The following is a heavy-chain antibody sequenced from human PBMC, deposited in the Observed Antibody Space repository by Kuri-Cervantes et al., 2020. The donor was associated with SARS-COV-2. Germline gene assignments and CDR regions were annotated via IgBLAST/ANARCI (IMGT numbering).Heavy chain of an antibody. CDR1: GFSFSSYW. Sequence: GESLKISWAASGFSFSSYWMHWVRQAPGKGLVWVSRIYTEGSTASYADSLKGRFTISRDNAKNALFLQMNSLRAEDTAVYYCARDVDPYYDYWSGSAGYWGQGTLVTVSS. D-gene: IGHD3-3*01. V-gene: IGHV3-74*01. CDR2: IYTEGSTA. CDR3: ARDVDPYYDYWSGSAGY. J-gene: IGHJ4*02.